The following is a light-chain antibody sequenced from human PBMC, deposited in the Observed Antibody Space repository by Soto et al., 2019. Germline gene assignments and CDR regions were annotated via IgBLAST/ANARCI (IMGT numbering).Light chain of an antibody. Sequence: IQLTQSPPSLSASVGDRVTITCRASQGISTYLAWFQQKPGQAPKLLIYAASFLQSGVPSRFSGSGSRTDFTLTISSLQPEDFATYYCQQLNSYPLTFGGGTKVDI. J-gene: IGKJ4*01. CDR2: AAS. CDR1: QGISTY. V-gene: IGKV1-9*01. CDR3: QQLNSYPLT.